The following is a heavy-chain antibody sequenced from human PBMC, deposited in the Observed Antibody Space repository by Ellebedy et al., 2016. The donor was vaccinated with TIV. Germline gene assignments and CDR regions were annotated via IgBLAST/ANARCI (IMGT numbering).Heavy chain of an antibody. CDR1: GDSVSSGSYY. CDR2: IYYTGRT. Sequence: MPSETLSLTCTVSGDSVSSGSYYWNWIRQPPGKGLEWIGSIYYTGRTNYNPSLKSRVTISVDTSKNHFSLKVNSVSRADTAVYYCAGGSQFDPWGQGTLVTVSS. V-gene: IGHV4-61*03. D-gene: IGHD3-10*01. J-gene: IGHJ5*02. CDR3: AGGSQFDP.